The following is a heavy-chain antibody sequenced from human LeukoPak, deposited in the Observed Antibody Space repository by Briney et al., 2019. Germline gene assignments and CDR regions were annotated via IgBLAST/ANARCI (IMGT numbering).Heavy chain of an antibody. J-gene: IGHJ6*03. Sequence: SETLSLTCTVSGGSISSYYWSWIRQPPGKGLEWIGYIYYSGSTNYNPSLKSRVTISVDTSKNQFSLKLSSVTAADTAVYYCARNHQGRTYYYYYYYTDVWGKGTTVTVSS. CDR2: IYYSGST. D-gene: IGHD1-14*01. CDR1: GGSISSYY. V-gene: IGHV4-59*01. CDR3: ARNHQGRTYYYYYYYTDV.